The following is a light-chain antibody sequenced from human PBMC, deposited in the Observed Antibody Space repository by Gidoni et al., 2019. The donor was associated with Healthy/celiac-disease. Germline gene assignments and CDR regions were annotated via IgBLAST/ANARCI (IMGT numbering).Light chain of an antibody. CDR1: QDISNY. J-gene: IGKJ4*01. CDR3: QQYDNLPLT. Sequence: DIQMTQSPSSLSASVGDRVTITCQARQDISNYLNWYQQKPGKAPKLLIYDASNLETGVPSRFSLSGSVTDFTFTISSLHPDDIATYYFQQYDNLPLTFGGGTKVEIK. V-gene: IGKV1-33*01. CDR2: DAS.